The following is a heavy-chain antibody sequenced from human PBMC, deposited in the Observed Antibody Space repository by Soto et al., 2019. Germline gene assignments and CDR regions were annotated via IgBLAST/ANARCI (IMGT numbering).Heavy chain of an antibody. V-gene: IGHV3-21*01. Sequence: EVQLVESGGGLVTPGGSLRLSCAASGFTFSSYSLNWVRQAPGKGLEWVSSISKSSNYTYYADSVRGRFTVSRDNAENSLYLQMNSLRAEDTAVYYCAKSYRAQTDWFDAWGQGTLVTVSS. J-gene: IGHJ5*02. CDR3: AKSYRAQTDWFDA. CDR2: ISKSSNYT. D-gene: IGHD3-16*01. CDR1: GFTFSSYS.